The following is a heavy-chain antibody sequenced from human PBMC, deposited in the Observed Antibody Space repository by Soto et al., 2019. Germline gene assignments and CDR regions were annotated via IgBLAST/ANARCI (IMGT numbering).Heavy chain of an antibody. CDR3: ARDHFSGSRCYDAFNI. Sequence: GRSLTLSCAASGFTFSSYWMSWVRQAPGKGLEWVANIKQDGSEKYYVDSVKGRFTISRDNAKNSLYLQMNSLRAEDTAVYYCARDHFSGSRCYDAFNIWAQGTMFT. V-gene: IGHV3-7*01. CDR2: IKQDGSEK. CDR1: GFTFSSYW. J-gene: IGHJ3*02. D-gene: IGHD2-15*01.